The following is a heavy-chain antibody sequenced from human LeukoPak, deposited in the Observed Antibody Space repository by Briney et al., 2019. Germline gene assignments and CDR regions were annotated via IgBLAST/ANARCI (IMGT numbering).Heavy chain of an antibody. D-gene: IGHD3-16*01. CDR3: ARVKDPGGYYYYYYMDI. CDR1: GGSFSGHY. CDR2: ISHSGST. J-gene: IGHJ6*03. V-gene: IGHV4-34*01. Sequence: SEILSLTCAVYGGSFSGHYWTWIRQPPGKGLEWIGEISHSGSTNYNPSLKSRVTISVDTSKNQFSLKVSSVTAADTAVYYCARVKDPGGYYYYYYMDIWGKGNTVTVSS.